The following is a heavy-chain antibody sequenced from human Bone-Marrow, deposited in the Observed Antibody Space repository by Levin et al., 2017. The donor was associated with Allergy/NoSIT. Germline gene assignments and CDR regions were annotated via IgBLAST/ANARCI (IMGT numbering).Heavy chain of an antibody. V-gene: IGHV4-39*01. CDR3: ARAPYYGPARPYQSDY. CDR2: VYYTGST. D-gene: IGHD3-10*01. J-gene: IGHJ4*02. CDR1: GGSISSSTYS. Sequence: ETLSLTCSVSGGSISSSTYSWGWIRQPPGKGLEWIGNVYYTGSTHYNPSLKSRVTISADTSKNQFSLKLSSVTAADTAVYYCARAPYYGPARPYQSDYWGQGTLVTVSS.